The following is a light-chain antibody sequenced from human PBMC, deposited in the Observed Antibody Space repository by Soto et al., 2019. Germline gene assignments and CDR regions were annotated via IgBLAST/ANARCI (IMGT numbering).Light chain of an antibody. CDR2: GAS. CDR1: QSVSSN. Sequence: EIVMTQSPATLSVSPGERATLSCRASQSVSSNLAWYQQKPGQAPRLLIYGASTRATGIPARFSGSGSGTEFTLTISRLQSEYFAVYYCQQYNNWPGTFGQGTKVEI. J-gene: IGKJ1*01. V-gene: IGKV3-15*01. CDR3: QQYNNWPGT.